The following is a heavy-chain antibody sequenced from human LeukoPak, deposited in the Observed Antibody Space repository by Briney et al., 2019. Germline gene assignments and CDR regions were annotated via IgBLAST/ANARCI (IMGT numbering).Heavy chain of an antibody. CDR3: AGGTLRLGELSLGY. CDR2: IYTSGST. D-gene: IGHD3-16*02. Sequence: SETLSLTCTVSGGSISSYYWSWIRQPAGKGLEWIGRIYTSGSTNYNPSLESRVTMSVDASKNQFSLKLSSVTAADTAVYYCAGGTLRLGELSLGYWGQGTLVTVSS. CDR1: GGSISSYY. V-gene: IGHV4-4*07. J-gene: IGHJ4*02.